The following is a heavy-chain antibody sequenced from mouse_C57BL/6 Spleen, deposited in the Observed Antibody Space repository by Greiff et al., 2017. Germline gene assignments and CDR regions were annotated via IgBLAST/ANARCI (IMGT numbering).Heavy chain of an antibody. Sequence: QVQLKQPGAELVRPGSSVKLSCKASGYTFTSYWMHWVKQRPIQGLEWIGNIDPSDSETHYNQQFKDKATLTVDKSSSTAYMQLSSLTSEDSAVYYCARELSPYAMDYWGQGTSVTVSS. V-gene: IGHV1-52*01. D-gene: IGHD1-1*01. CDR2: IDPSDSET. CDR1: GYTFTSYW. CDR3: ARELSPYAMDY. J-gene: IGHJ4*01.